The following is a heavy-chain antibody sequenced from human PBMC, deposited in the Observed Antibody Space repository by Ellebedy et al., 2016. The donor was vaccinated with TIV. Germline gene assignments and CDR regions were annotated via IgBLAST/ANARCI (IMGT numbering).Heavy chain of an antibody. J-gene: IGHJ4*01. CDR1: GGSISRGSHW. CDR2: VNYGGST. CDR3: ARHISGSTTWWGGEDC. Sequence: MPSETLSLTCTVSGGSISRGSHWWGWIRQPPGKGLEWSGSVNYGGSTLYNPSLQSRVSVEASGTQISLSLRSVTAADTAVYFCARHISGSTTWWGGEDCWGQGTLVTVSS. V-gene: IGHV4-39*01. D-gene: IGHD3-10*01.